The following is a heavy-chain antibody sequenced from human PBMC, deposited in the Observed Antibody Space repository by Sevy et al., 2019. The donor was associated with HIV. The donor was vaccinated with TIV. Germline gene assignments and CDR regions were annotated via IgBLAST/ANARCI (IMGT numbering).Heavy chain of an antibody. D-gene: IGHD3-10*01. CDR3: ASGPYYYASRSQNFDY. CDR2: IWFDGTNK. J-gene: IGHJ4*02. V-gene: IGHV3-33*01. CDR1: GFTFSSYG. Sequence: GGSLRLSCAASGFTFSSYGMHWVRQAPGKGLEWVARIWFDGTNKDYANTVKGRSTISRDNSKNNLYLQMNSLRAEDPAAYYCASGPYYYASRSQNFDYWGPGTLVTVSS.